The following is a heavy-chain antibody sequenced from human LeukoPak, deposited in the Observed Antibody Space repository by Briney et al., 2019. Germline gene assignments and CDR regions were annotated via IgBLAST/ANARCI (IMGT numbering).Heavy chain of an antibody. CDR2: IYYSGST. Sequence: SETLSLTCTVSGGSISSSSYYWGWIRQPPGKGLEWIGSIYYSGSTYYNPSLKSRVTISVDTSKNQFSLKLSSVTAADTAVYYCAGSWYGAGPKIRNWGQGTLVTVSS. CDR1: GGSISSSSYY. D-gene: IGHD6-13*01. CDR3: AGSWYGAGPKIRN. J-gene: IGHJ4*02. V-gene: IGHV4-39*07.